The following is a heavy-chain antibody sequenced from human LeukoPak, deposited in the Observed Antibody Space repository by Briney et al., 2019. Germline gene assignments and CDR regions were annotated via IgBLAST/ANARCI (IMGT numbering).Heavy chain of an antibody. J-gene: IGHJ4*02. D-gene: IGHD3-3*01. CDR2: INPNSGGT. Sequence: ASVKVSCKASGYTFTSYYMHWVRQAPGQGLEWMGWINPNSGGTNYAQKFQGRVTMTRDTSISTAYMELSRLRSDDTAVYYCAREKVRSYDFWSGYYFNYWGQGTLVTVSS. V-gene: IGHV1-2*02. CDR3: AREKVRSYDFWSGYYFNY. CDR1: GYTFTSYY.